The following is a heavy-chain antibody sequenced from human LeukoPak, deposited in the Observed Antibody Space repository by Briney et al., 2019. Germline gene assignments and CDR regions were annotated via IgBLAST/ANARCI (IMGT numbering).Heavy chain of an antibody. Sequence: PSETLSLTCALSGGSISSGDYSWSWIRQPPGNGLEWIGYIYHTGNTNYNPSLKSRVTISVASSKNQFSLRLSSVTAADTAVYYCARARESMATAGSYFDYWGQGTLVTVSS. CDR2: IYHTGNT. J-gene: IGHJ4*02. CDR1: GGSISSGDYS. CDR3: ARARESMATAGSYFDY. V-gene: IGHV4-30-2*01. D-gene: IGHD6-13*01.